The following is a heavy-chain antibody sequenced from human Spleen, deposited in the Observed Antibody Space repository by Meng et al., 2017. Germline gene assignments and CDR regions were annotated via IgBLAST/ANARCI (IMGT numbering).Heavy chain of an antibody. CDR2: INAGKGNI. V-gene: IGHV1-3*01. CDR1: GYTFANYP. J-gene: IGHJ4*02. CDR3: AGEEDYRNYFDN. D-gene: IGHD4-11*01. Sequence: QVQFVQSGAEVKKPGASVKVSCKASGYTFANYPVHWVRQAPGQRLEWMGWINAGKGNIKYSQKFQGRITITGATYATTVYMELTGLTSEDTAVYFCAGEEDYRNYFDNWGQGTLVTVSS.